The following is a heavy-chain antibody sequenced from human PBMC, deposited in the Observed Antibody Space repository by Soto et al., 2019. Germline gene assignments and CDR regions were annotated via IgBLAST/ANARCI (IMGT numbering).Heavy chain of an antibody. J-gene: IGHJ4*02. CDR1: GYTFTSYG. D-gene: IGHD1-26*01. CDR3: AREWVGGSSLFDY. CDR2: IIPIFGTA. V-gene: IGHV1-69*13. Sequence: QVQLVQSGAEVKKPGASVKVSCKASGYTFTSYGISWVRQAPGQGLEWMGGIIPIFGTANYAQKFQGRVTITADESTSTAYMELSSLRSEDTAVYYCAREWVGGSSLFDYWGQGTLVTVSS.